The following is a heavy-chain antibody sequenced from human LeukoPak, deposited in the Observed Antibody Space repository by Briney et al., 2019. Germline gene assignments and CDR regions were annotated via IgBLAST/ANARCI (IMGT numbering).Heavy chain of an antibody. J-gene: IGHJ4*02. CDR1: GGTFSGYA. V-gene: IGHV1-69*01. Sequence: SVKVSCKASGGTFSGYAISWVRQAPGQGLEWMGGIIPIFGTANYAQKFQGRVTITADESTSTAYMELSSLRSEDTAVYYCARTLWFGELFLYFDYWGQGTLVTVSS. D-gene: IGHD3-10*01. CDR3: ARTLWFGELFLYFDY. CDR2: IIPIFGTA.